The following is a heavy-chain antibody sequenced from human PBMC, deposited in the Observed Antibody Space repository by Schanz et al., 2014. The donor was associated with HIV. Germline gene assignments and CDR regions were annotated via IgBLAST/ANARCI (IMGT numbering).Heavy chain of an antibody. CDR3: ARDVAGCSGTSCYSDAFDI. J-gene: IGHJ3*02. CDR2: ISHDGSNK. V-gene: IGHV3-30*03. CDR1: GGTFSAHA. Sequence: EQVLESGGGLVQPGGSLRLSCAASGGTFSAHAFHWVRQAPGRGLEWVALISHDGSNKYYADSVKGRFTISRDNSKNTLFLQMNSLRAEDTAVYFCARDVAGCSGTSCYSDAFDIWGQGTLVTVSS. D-gene: IGHD2-2*01.